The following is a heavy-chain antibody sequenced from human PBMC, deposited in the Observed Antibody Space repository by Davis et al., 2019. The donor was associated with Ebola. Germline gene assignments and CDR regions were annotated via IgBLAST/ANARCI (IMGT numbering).Heavy chain of an antibody. CDR2: INAGNGNT. V-gene: IGHV1-3*01. CDR3: ARDRMVVATIGELDY. J-gene: IGHJ4*02. Sequence: ASVKVSCKASGYTFTSYAMHWVRQAPGQRLEWMGWINAGNGNTKYSQKFQGRVTITRDTSASTAYMELSSLRSEDTAVYYCARDRMVVATIGELDYWGQGTLVTVSS. CDR1: GYTFTSYA. D-gene: IGHD5-12*01.